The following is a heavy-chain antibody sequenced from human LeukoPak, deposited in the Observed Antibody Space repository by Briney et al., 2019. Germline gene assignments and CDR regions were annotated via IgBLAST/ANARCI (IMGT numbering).Heavy chain of an antibody. CDR1: GGSFSGYY. CDR2: INHSGST. J-gene: IGHJ4*02. Sequence: SEILSLTCAVYGGSFSGYYWSWIRQPPGKGLEWIGEINHSGSTNYNPSLKSRVTISVDTSKNQFSLKLSSVTAADTAVYYCARSGYSYGLDYWGQGTLVTVSS. CDR3: ARSGYSYGLDY. D-gene: IGHD5-18*01. V-gene: IGHV4-34*01.